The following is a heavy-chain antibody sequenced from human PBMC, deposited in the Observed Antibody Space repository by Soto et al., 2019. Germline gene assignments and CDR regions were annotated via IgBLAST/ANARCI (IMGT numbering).Heavy chain of an antibody. J-gene: IGHJ6*02. D-gene: IGHD2-2*02. Sequence: QMQMVESGGGVVQPGRSLRLTCSASGFLFSDFGMHWVRQAPGKGLEWVAVISYDGSSQYYAESVKGRFTISRDDSDHTLHLQMTSLRPDDTAVYHCARAGYCTRGNCYNYYSYGMDVWGQGTTVTVSS. V-gene: IGHV3-30*03. CDR2: ISYDGSSQ. CDR3: ARAGYCTRGNCYNYYSYGMDV. CDR1: GFLFSDFG.